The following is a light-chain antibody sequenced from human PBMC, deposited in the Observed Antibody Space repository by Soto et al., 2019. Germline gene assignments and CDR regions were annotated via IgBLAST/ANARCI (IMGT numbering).Light chain of an antibody. Sequence: DIQMTQSPSSLSASVGDRVTITCRASQSISSSLSWYQQRPGKAPNLLIYLASSLQSGVPSRFSSSGSGTDFTLTISSLQFEDFATYYCQQSYSTPYTFGQGTKLEIK. J-gene: IGKJ2*01. CDR1: QSISSS. CDR3: QQSYSTPYT. CDR2: LAS. V-gene: IGKV1-39*01.